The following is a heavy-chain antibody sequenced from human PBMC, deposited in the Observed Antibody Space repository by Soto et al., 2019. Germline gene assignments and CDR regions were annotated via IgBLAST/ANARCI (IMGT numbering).Heavy chain of an antibody. CDR3: AKDMARGATNYYGMDG. CDR1: GFTFDDYA. CDR2: ISWDGGST. J-gene: IGHJ6*02. Sequence: GGSLRLSCAASGFTFDDYAMHWVRQAPGKGLEWVPLISWDGGSTYYADSVKGRFTISRDNSKNSLYLQMNTPRAEDTAWYYCAKDMARGATNYYGMDGWGQGTTGTVSS. V-gene: IGHV3-43D*04.